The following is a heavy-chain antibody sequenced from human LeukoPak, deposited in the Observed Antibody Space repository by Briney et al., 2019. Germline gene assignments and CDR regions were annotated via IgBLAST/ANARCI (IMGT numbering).Heavy chain of an antibody. J-gene: IGHJ4*02. CDR1: GFTFADYT. CDR3: AKGYTFHGVAHDSGYFDY. Sequence: PGGSLRLSCVTAGFTFADYTMHWVRQVPGKCLEWLSGITWDGGNLAYAESVKGRFTISRANAKTSLYLQMNRLRNEDMAFYFCAKGYTFHGVAHDSGYFDYWGQGTLVTVSS. D-gene: IGHD3-3*01. V-gene: IGHV3-9*03. CDR2: ITWDGGNL.